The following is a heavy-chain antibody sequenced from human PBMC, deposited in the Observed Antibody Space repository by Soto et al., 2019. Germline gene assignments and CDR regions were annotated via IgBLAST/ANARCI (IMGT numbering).Heavy chain of an antibody. Sequence: EVQLLESGGGLVQPGGSLSLSCAASAFTFNNYAMSWVRQAPGKGLEWISGIGGSGRTTYYADSVKGRFTISRDNSNNTLFLQMNSLRAEDTAVYYCAKSRYSDSSGDFYDYWGQGTLVTVSS. CDR1: AFTFNNYA. J-gene: IGHJ4*02. D-gene: IGHD3-22*01. CDR3: AKSRYSDSSGDFYDY. CDR2: IGGSGRTT. V-gene: IGHV3-23*01.